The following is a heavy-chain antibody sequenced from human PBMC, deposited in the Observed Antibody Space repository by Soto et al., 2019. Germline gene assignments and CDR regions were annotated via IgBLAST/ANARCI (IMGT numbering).Heavy chain of an antibody. CDR1: GYSFSTNG. V-gene: IGHV1-18*04. J-gene: IGHJ5*02. D-gene: IGHD3-3*01. Sequence: QVQLAQSGAEVKKPGASITVSCKASGYSFSTNGVSWVRQAPGQGLEWMGWISANTVDTLYAEKFEDRITLTADTPTTTADMELRSLRPDDTATYFCATDKGDFTFGPWGQGTLITVSS. CDR2: ISANTVDT. CDR3: ATDKGDFTFGP.